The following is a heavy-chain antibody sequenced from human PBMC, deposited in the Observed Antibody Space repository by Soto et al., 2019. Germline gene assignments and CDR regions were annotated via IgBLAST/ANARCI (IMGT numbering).Heavy chain of an antibody. V-gene: IGHV3-23*01. J-gene: IGHJ4*02. CDR3: AQISSGSNLDY. Sequence: GGSLRLSCAASGFTFSSHAMSWVRQAPGKGLEWVSAICANGGCPFYADSVRGRFTISKDNPKNTLYLQMNSLRADDTAIYYCAQISSGSNLDYWGQGTQVTVSS. D-gene: IGHD6-13*01. CDR1: GFTFSSHA. CDR2: ICANGGCP.